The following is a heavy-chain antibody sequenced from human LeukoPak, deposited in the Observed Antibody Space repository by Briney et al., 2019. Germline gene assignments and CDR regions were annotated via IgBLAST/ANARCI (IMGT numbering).Heavy chain of an antibody. J-gene: IGHJ4*02. D-gene: IGHD3-10*01. CDR1: GFIFRNAW. CDR2: ISGSGGST. Sequence: PGGSLRLSCVASGFIFRNAWMSWVRQAPGKGLEWVSVISGSGGSTYYADSVKGRFTISRDNSKNTLYLQMNSLRAEDTAVYYCAKVGVMGYGSGSYAYWGQGTLVTVSS. CDR3: AKVGVMGYGSGSYAY. V-gene: IGHV3-23*01.